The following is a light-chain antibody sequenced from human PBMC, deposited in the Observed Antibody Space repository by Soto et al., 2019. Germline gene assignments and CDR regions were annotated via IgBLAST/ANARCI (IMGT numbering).Light chain of an antibody. V-gene: IGKV3-20*01. CDR2: GAS. CDR3: QQYGSSRWT. CDR1: QSVSSS. Sequence: EIVLTQSPGTLSLSPGERATLSCRASQSVSSSLAWYQQKPGQAPRLVIYGASSRATGIPDRFSGSGSGTDFTLTISRLEPEDFAVYYCQQYGSSRWTFGQGTKVDIK. J-gene: IGKJ1*01.